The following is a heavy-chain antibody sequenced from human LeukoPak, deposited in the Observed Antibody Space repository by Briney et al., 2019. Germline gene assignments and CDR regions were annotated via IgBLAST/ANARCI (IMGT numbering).Heavy chain of an antibody. CDR3: ARDWEDYEDY. Sequence: MASETLSLTCNVFGGSISNNNYFWAWIRQPPGKGLEWLGSIFYTGTAYYNPSLKSRVTISVDTSKNQFSLKLSSVTAADTAVYYCARDWEDYEDYWGQGTLVTVSS. CDR2: IFYTGTA. D-gene: IGHD4-17*01. V-gene: IGHV4-39*07. J-gene: IGHJ4*02. CDR1: GGSISNNNYF.